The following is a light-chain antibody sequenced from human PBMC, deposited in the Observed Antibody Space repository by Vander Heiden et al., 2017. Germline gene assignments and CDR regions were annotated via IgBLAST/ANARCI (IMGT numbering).Light chain of an antibody. Sequence: QSALTQPASVSGSPGQSITISCTGTSNDVGGYNYVAWYQQHPGKAPKRMIYEVNNRPSGVSNRFSGSKSGNTASLTISGLQAEDEADYYCISYASSSTLVFGGGTKLTVL. J-gene: IGLJ2*01. CDR1: SNDVGGYNY. V-gene: IGLV2-14*03. CDR2: EVN. CDR3: ISYASSSTLV.